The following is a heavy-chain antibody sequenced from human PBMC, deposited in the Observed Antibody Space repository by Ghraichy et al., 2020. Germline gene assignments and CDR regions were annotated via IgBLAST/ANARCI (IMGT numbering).Heavy chain of an antibody. Sequence: GESLRLSCAASGLTFSQYALHWVRQAPGRGLEWLADILNDGVNKYYADSVKGRFTISRDTSKNTLYMQMSSLRPEDTALYFCAAEPAGDSSHDAFDVWGQGTMVTVSS. CDR3: AAEPAGDSSHDAFDV. CDR2: ILNDGVNK. V-gene: IGHV3-30*04. J-gene: IGHJ3*01. CDR1: GLTFSQYA. D-gene: IGHD4-17*01.